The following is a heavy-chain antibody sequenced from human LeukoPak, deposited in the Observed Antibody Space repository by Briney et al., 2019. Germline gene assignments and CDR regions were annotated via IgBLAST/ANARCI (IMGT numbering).Heavy chain of an antibody. D-gene: IGHD2-15*01. Sequence: GGSLRLSCAASGFTFDDYAMHWVRQAPGKGLEWVSLISWDGGSTYYADSVKGRFTISRDNSKNSLYLQMNSLRAEDTALYYCATGDLGYCSGGSCYSTPTPLFDYWGQGTLVTVSS. CDR1: GFTFDDYA. CDR2: ISWDGGST. V-gene: IGHV3-43D*03. CDR3: ATGDLGYCSGGSCYSTPTPLFDY. J-gene: IGHJ4*02.